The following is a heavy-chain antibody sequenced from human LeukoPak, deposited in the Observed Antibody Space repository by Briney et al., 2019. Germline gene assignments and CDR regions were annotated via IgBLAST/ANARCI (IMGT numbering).Heavy chain of an antibody. CDR3: SRGDDYGDYVRD. J-gene: IGHJ4*02. CDR1: GFTFSSDW. V-gene: IGHV3-74*01. D-gene: IGHD4-17*01. CDR2: INSDGSST. Sequence: GGSLRLSCAASGFTFSSDWMHRVRQAQGKGLVWVSRINSDGSSTSYADSVKGRFTISRDNAKNTLYLEMNSLRAEDTAVYYCSRGDDYGDYVRDWGQGTMVTVSS.